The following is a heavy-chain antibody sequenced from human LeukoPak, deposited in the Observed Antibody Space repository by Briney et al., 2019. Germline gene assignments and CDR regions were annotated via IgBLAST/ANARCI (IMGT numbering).Heavy chain of an antibody. CDR1: GGSISSGGYY. J-gene: IGHJ4*02. Sequence: SETLSLTCTVSGGSISSGGYYWSWIRQHPGKGLEWIGYIYYSGSTYYNPSLKSRVTISVDTSKNQFSFKLSSVTAADTAVYYCARYYTAMEPFDYWGQGTLVTVSS. CDR3: ARYYTAMEPFDY. CDR2: IYYSGST. V-gene: IGHV4-31*03. D-gene: IGHD5-18*01.